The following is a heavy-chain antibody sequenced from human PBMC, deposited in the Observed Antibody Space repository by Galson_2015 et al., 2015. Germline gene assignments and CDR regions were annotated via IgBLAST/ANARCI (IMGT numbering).Heavy chain of an antibody. CDR2: LSFDGSNT. Sequence: SLRLSCAASGFTFSSFGMHWVRQAPGKGLEWVAVLSFDGSNTYYADSVKGRFTISRDNSKNTLYLQMNSLRAEDTAVYYCAKELNIGWYYFENWGQGTLVTVSS. V-gene: IGHV3-30*18. CDR1: GFTFSSFG. J-gene: IGHJ4*02. D-gene: IGHD6-19*01. CDR3: AKELNIGWYYFEN.